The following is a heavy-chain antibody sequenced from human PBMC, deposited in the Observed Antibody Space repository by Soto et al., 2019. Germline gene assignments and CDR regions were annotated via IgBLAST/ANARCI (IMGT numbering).Heavy chain of an antibody. J-gene: IGHJ4*02. CDR1: GGSISSGGYS. D-gene: IGHD3-22*01. V-gene: IGHV4-30-2*01. CDR3: ARNLYYYDSSGKPTYYFDY. Sequence: SETLSLTCAVSGGSISSGGYSWSWIRQPPGKGLEWIGYIYHSGSTYYNPSLKSRVTISVDRSKNQFSLKLSSVTAADTAVYYCARNLYYYDSSGKPTYYFDYSGQGTLVTVSS. CDR2: IYHSGST.